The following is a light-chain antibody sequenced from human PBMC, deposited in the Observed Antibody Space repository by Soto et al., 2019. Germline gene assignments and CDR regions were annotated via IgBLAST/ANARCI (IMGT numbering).Light chain of an antibody. V-gene: IGLV2-14*01. CDR3: SSYTSSSPYV. CDR1: SSDVGGYNY. J-gene: IGLJ1*01. Sequence: QSALTQPASVSGSPGQSITISCTGTSSDVGGYNYVSGYQQHPGKAPKLMIYEVSTRPSGVSNRFSGSKSGNTASLTISGLHAEDEADYYCSSYTSSSPYVFGTGTKLTVL. CDR2: EVS.